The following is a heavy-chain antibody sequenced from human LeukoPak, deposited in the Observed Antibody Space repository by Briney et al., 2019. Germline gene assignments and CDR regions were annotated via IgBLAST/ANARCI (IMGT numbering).Heavy chain of an antibody. V-gene: IGHV3-30-3*01. D-gene: IGHD6-19*01. Sequence: SCRASGGTFSSYAISWVRQAPGKGLEWVAVISYDGSNKYYADSVKGRFTISRDNSKNTLYLQMNSLRAEDTAVYYCARERVAGTGSLDYWGQGTLVTVSS. J-gene: IGHJ4*02. CDR2: ISYDGSNK. CDR3: ARERVAGTGSLDY. CDR1: GGTFSSYA.